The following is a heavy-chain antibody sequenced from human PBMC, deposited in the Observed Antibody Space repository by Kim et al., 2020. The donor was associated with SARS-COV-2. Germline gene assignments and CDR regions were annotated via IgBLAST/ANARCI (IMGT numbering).Heavy chain of an antibody. CDR2: LNQDGSAK. V-gene: IGHV3-7*03. J-gene: IGHJ3*01. D-gene: IGHD6-19*01. CDR1: GFSFSNYW. Sequence: GGSLRLSCAASGFSFSNYWMTWVRQAPGKGLEWVARLNQDGSAKYYMDSLKGRLTISRDNAKSSLYLQMNSLRVDDTAVYYCARRDGGSGGAFDFWGRGTMVTVSS. CDR3: ARRDGGSGGAFDF.